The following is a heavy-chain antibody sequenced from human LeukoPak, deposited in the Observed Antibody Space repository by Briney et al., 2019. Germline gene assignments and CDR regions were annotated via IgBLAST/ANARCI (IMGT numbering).Heavy chain of an antibody. J-gene: IGHJ4*02. V-gene: IGHV3-64D*09. CDR1: GITFSGYG. CDR3: VKDDASNPREGYFDY. Sequence: GGSLRLSCSASGITFSGYGMHWVRQAPGKGLTYISAIDINGGRTYYADSVKDRFTISRDNSKNTLYLQVSSLRVEDTAVYYCVKDDASNPREGYFDYWGQGTLVTVSS. D-gene: IGHD4-11*01. CDR2: IDINGGRT.